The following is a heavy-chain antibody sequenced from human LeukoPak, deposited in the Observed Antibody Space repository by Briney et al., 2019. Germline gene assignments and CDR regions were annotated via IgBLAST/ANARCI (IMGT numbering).Heavy chain of an antibody. Sequence: PGGSLRLSCAASGFTFSSYAMSWVRQAPGKGLEWVSTISGSGGSTYYADSVKGRFTISRDNSKNTLYLQMNGLRAEDTAVYHCAKVGVGKGPTIAAAAYYAFDIWGQGTMVTVSS. CDR1: GFTFSSYA. J-gene: IGHJ3*02. CDR2: ISGSGGST. V-gene: IGHV3-23*01. D-gene: IGHD6-13*01. CDR3: AKVGVGKGPTIAAAAYYAFDI.